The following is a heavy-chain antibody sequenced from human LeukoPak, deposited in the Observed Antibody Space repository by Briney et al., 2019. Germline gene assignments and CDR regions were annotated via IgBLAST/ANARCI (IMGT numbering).Heavy chain of an antibody. CDR2: IYYSGST. V-gene: IGHV4-39*01. D-gene: IGHD2-2*01. J-gene: IGHJ4*02. CDR3: ARHLSVYCSSTSCPPWVIYYFDY. CDR1: GGSISSSSYY. Sequence: SETLSLTCTVSGGSISSSSYYWGWIRQPPGKGLEWIGSIYYSGSTYYNPSLKSRVNISVDTSKNQFSLKLSSVTAADTAVHYCARHLSVYCSSTSCPPWVIYYFDYWGQGTLVTVSS.